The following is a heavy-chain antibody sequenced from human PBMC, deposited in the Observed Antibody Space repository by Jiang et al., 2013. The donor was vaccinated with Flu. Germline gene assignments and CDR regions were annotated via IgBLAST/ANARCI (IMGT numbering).Heavy chain of an antibody. J-gene: IGHJ4*02. V-gene: IGHV4-34*01. CDR3: ARNRWEGSGWSYDY. CDR1: GGSFSGYY. Sequence: LLKPSETLSLTCAVYGGSFSGYYWSWIRQPPGKGLEWIGEINHSGSTNYNPSLKSRVTISVDTSKNQFSLKLSSVTAADTAVYYCARNRWEGSGWSYDYWGQGTLVTVSS. CDR2: INHSGST. D-gene: IGHD6-19*01.